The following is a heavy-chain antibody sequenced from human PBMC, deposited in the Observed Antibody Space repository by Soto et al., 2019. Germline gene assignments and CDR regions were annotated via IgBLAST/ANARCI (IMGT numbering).Heavy chain of an antibody. CDR2: IIPICGTA. CDR3: ARQTDYYDSSGTGYGMDV. Sequence: QVQLVQSGAEVKKPGSSVKVSCKASGGTFSSYAISWVRQAPGQGLEWMGGIIPICGTANYAQKFQGRVTITADESTSTAYMELSSLRSEDTAVYYCARQTDYYDSSGTGYGMDVWGQGTTVTVSS. V-gene: IGHV1-69*12. J-gene: IGHJ6*02. CDR1: GGTFSSYA. D-gene: IGHD3-22*01.